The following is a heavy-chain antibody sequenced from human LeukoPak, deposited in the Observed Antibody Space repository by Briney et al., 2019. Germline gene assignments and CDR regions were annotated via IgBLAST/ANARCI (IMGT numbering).Heavy chain of an antibody. CDR1: GGSISSSDYY. CDR3: ASTAAGAIFDY. V-gene: IGHV4-39*06. J-gene: IGHJ4*02. Sequence: SETLSLTCTVSGGSISSSDYYWGWIRQPPGKGLEWIGNIYYSGSTYYNPSLKSRVTISVDTSKNQFPLKLSSVTAADTAVYYCASTAAGAIFDYWGQGTLVTVSS. CDR2: IYYSGST. D-gene: IGHD6-13*01.